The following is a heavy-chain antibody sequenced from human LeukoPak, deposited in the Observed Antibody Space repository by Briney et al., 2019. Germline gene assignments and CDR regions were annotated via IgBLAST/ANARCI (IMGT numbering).Heavy chain of an antibody. D-gene: IGHD1-1*01. CDR2: ITGSGGST. CDR3: VKITSVTGGDC. V-gene: IGHV3-23*01. CDR1: GFSFSSYA. J-gene: IGHJ4*02. Sequence: GGSLTLSCAASGFSFSSYAMSWVRPAPGKGLDWVSTITGSGGSTYYADSVKGRFTISRDNSKNTLYLQMSSLRAEDTALYYCVKITSVTGGDCWGQGTRLTVSS.